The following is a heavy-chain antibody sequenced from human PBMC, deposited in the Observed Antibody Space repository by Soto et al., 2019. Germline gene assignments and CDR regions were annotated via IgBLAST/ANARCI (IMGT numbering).Heavy chain of an antibody. CDR3: ARGSSSGPPPDY. V-gene: IGHV3-33*01. J-gene: IGHJ4*02. Sequence: HPGGSLRLSCAASGFTFSSYFMHWVRQAPGKGLEWVAVIWYDGSNKYYADSVKGRFTISRDNSKNTLYLQMNSLRAEDTAVYYCARGSSSGPPPDYWGQGTLVTVSS. D-gene: IGHD6-19*01. CDR1: GFTFSSYF. CDR2: IWYDGSNK.